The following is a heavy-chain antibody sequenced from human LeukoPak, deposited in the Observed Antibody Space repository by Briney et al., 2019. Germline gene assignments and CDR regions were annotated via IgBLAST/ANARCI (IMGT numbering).Heavy chain of an antibody. V-gene: IGHV4-34*01. J-gene: IGHJ4*02. CDR1: GGSFSGYY. CDR3: ARVNSNYGLDY. Sequence: PSETLSLTCAVYGGSFSGYYWSWIRQPPGKGLEWIGEINHSGSTNYNPSLKSRVTISVDTSKNQFSLKLSSVTAADTAAYYCARVNSNYGLDYWGQGTLVTVSS. CDR2: INHSGST. D-gene: IGHD4-11*01.